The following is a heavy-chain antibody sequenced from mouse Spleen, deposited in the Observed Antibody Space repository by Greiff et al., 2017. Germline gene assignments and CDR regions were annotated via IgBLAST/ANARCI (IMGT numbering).Heavy chain of an antibody. Sequence: VQLQQSGAELVRPGASVKLSCTASGFNIKDDYMHWVKQRPEQGLEWIGWIDPENGDTEYASKFQGKATITADTSSNTAYLQLSSLTSEDTAVYYCTRRDSSGYVDYWGQGTTLTVSS. J-gene: IGHJ2*01. D-gene: IGHD3-2*01. CDR3: TRRDSSGYVDY. CDR2: IDPENGDT. CDR1: GFNIKDDY. V-gene: IGHV14-4*01.